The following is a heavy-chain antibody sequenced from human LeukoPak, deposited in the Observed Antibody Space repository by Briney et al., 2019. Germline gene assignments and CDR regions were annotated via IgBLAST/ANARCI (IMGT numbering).Heavy chain of an antibody. D-gene: IGHD3-16*01. V-gene: IGHV1-69*01. J-gene: IGHJ4*02. Sequence: SVKLSCKVSAGTFSSYSISWVRQAPGQGLEWMGGIIPIFGTANYTQKFEGRVTLTADESTSTAYMELSSLRSEDTAVYYGASIAATFNEGFDYWGQGTLVTVSS. CDR3: ASIAATFNEGFDY. CDR1: AGTFSSYS. CDR2: IIPIFGTA.